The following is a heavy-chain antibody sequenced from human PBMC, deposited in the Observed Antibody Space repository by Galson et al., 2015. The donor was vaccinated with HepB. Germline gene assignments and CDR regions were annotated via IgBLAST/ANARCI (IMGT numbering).Heavy chain of an antibody. V-gene: IGHV3-21*01. Sequence: SLRLSCAASGFTFSNYYMSWVRQAPGKGLEWVSSIDTSSSYIYYADSLKGRFTISRDNAKNSLYLQMNSLRAEDTAVYFCARASTYGVGLYYFDYWGQGTLVTVSS. CDR3: ARASTYGVGLYYFDY. CDR2: IDTSSSYI. J-gene: IGHJ4*02. D-gene: IGHD3-10*01. CDR1: GFTFSNYY.